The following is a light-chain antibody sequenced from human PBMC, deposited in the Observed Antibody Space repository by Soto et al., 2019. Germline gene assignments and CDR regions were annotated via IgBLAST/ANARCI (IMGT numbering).Light chain of an antibody. J-gene: IGKJ1*01. CDR2: SAS. Sequence: ELVMTQSPGTQSLTQGESATLSCRVGHSVSSSYLAWYQQKLGQAPRLLIYSASSRATGIPDRFSGSGSGADYTLTISRLEPEDSAVYYCQQYGYSFWTFGQGTKVDIK. CDR3: QQYGYSFWT. V-gene: IGKV3-20*01. CDR1: HSVSSSY.